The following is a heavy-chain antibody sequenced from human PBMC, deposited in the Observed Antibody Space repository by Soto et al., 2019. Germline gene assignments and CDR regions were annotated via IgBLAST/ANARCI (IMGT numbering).Heavy chain of an antibody. CDR3: AREILGAQIHHQMHNWFDP. CDR2: IKQDGTEK. Sequence: EVQVVESGGGLVQPGGSLRLSCAASGFTFSRNWMSWVRQAPGKGLEWVANIKQDGTEKYYVDSVKGRFTISRDNAKNSLYLQMDSLRPEDTAVYYCAREILGAQIHHQMHNWFDPWGQGTLVTVSS. CDR1: GFTFSRNW. J-gene: IGHJ5*02. V-gene: IGHV3-7*01. D-gene: IGHD1-26*01.